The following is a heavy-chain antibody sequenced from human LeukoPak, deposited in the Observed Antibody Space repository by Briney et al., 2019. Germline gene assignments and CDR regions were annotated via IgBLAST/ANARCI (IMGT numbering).Heavy chain of an antibody. Sequence: ASVKVSCKASGYTFTGHYIHWVRQAPGQGLEGMGWINPNSGSTNYAQMFQGRVTMTRDTSISIAYMELTRLRSDDTAVFYCARDGYYYGSGSFVDYWGQGTLVTVSS. CDR3: ARDGYYYGSGSFVDY. J-gene: IGHJ4*02. CDR1: GYTFTGHY. D-gene: IGHD3-10*01. CDR2: INPNSGST. V-gene: IGHV1-2*02.